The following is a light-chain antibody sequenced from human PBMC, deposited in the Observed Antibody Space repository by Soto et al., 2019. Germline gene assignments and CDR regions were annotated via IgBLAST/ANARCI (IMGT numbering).Light chain of an antibody. V-gene: IGKV3-15*01. CDR2: GAS. CDR3: QQYNNWHQT. CDR1: QSVSSN. Sequence: EIVMTQSPATLSVSPGERATLSCRASQSVSSNLAWYQQKPGQAPRLLIYGASTGATGIPARFSGSGSGTEFTLTISSLQSEDFAVYYCQQYNNWHQTFGQGTQVDIK. J-gene: IGKJ1*01.